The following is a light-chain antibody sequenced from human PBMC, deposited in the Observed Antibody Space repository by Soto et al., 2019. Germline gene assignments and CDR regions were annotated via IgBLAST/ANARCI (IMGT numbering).Light chain of an antibody. J-gene: IGKJ1*01. CDR2: DAS. V-gene: IGKV3-11*01. CDR1: QSVSGY. Sequence: EIVLTQSPGTLSLSPGERATLSCRASQSVSGYLAWYQQKPGQAPRLLIYDASNRATGIPARFSGSGSGTDFTLTISSLEPEDFAVYFCQQYGSSPRTFGQGTKVDIK. CDR3: QQYGSSPRT.